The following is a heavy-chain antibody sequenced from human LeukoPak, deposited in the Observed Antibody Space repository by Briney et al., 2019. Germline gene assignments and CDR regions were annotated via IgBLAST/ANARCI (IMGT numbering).Heavy chain of an antibody. J-gene: IGHJ4*02. Sequence: ASVKISCKASGYTFTTHYIHWVRQAPGQGLEWMGWINPNSGGTNYAQKFQGRVTMTRDTSISTAYMELSRLRSDDTAVYYCARDEGIIRFLEWLPRDYFDYWGQGTLVTVSS. D-gene: IGHD3-3*01. CDR2: INPNSGGT. CDR3: ARDEGIIRFLEWLPRDYFDY. CDR1: GYTFTTHY. V-gene: IGHV1-2*02.